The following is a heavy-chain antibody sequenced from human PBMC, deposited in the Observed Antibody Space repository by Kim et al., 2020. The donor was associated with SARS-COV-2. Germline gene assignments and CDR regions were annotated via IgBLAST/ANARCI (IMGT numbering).Heavy chain of an antibody. CDR1: GFTFSSYA. V-gene: IGHV3-30-3*01. CDR2: ISYDGSNK. J-gene: IGHJ4*02. Sequence: GGSLRLSCAASGFTFSSYAMHWVRQAPGKGLEWVAVISYDGSNKYYADSVKGRFTISRDNSKNTLYLQMNSLRAEDTAVYYCARDIPLTVFDYGLVAPREPRVDYWGQGTLVTVSS. CDR3: ARDIPLTVFDYGLVAPREPRVDY. D-gene: IGHD4-17*01.